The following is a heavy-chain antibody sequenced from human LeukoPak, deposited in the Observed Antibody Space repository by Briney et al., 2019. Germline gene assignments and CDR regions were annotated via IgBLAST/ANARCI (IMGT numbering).Heavy chain of an antibody. Sequence: QAGGSLRLSCAASGFTFSSYAMSWVRQAPGKGLEWVSAISGSGGSTYYADSVKGRFTISRDNSKNTLYLQMNSLRAEDTAVYYCARVHSSGYHLDYWGQGTLVTVSS. V-gene: IGHV3-23*01. CDR2: ISGSGGST. D-gene: IGHD3-22*01. CDR3: ARVHSSGYHLDY. CDR1: GFTFSSYA. J-gene: IGHJ4*02.